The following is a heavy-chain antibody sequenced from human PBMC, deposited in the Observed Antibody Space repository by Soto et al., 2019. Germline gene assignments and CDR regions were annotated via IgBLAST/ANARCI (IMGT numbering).Heavy chain of an antibody. CDR2: IYYSGST. J-gene: IGHJ6*02. V-gene: IGHV4-31*03. CDR1: GGSISSGGYY. CDR3: ARDAIKGYSSSFYGMDV. Sequence: TSETLSLTCTVSGGSISSGGYYWSWIRQHPGKGLEWIGYIYYSGSTYYNPSLKSRVTISVDTSKNQFSLKLSSVTAADTAVYYCARDAIKGYSSSFYGMDVWGQGTTVTVSS. D-gene: IGHD6-13*01.